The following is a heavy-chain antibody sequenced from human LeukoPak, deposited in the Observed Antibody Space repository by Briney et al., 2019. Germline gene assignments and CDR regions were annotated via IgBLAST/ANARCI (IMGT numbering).Heavy chain of an antibody. J-gene: IGHJ6*03. CDR1: GGTFSSYA. CDR2: IIPIFGTA. D-gene: IGHD1-7*01. V-gene: IGHV1-69*13. CDR3: ASPTGTIGGTGYYYYYYYYMDV. Sequence: SVKVSCKASGGTFSSYAISWVRQAPGQGLEWMGGIIPIFGTANYAQKFQGRVTITADESTSTAYMELSSLRSEDTAVYYCASPTGTIGGTGYYYYYYYYMDVWGKGTTVTVSS.